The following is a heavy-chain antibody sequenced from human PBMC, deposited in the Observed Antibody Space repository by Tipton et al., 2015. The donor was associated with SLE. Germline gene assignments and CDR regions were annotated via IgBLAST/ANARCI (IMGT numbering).Heavy chain of an antibody. CDR2: IYPGDSDT. J-gene: IGHJ4*02. CDR3: ARHEANCADGVCIRVGFFNY. D-gene: IGHD2-8*01. CDR1: GYTFHNYW. Sequence: QLVQSGAEVKKPGESLKISCQASGYTFHNYWIAWVRQMPGKGLEWVGVIYPGDSDTKYSPSFEGQVTISVDKSVNTAYLQWSSLKASDTAMYYCARHEANCADGVCIRVGFFNYWGQGTLVTVSS. V-gene: IGHV5-51*01.